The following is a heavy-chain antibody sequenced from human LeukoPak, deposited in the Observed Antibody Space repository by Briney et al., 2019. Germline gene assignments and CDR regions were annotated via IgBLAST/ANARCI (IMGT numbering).Heavy chain of an antibody. D-gene: IGHD2-2*01. CDR3: VKEGGCSSTSCYASNFDY. Sequence: GGYLRLSCSASGFTFSSYAMHWVRQAPGKGLEYVSAISSNGGSTYYADSVKGRFTISRDNSKNTLYLQMSSLRAEDTAVYYCVKEGGCSSTSCYASNFDYWGQGTLVTVSS. J-gene: IGHJ4*02. CDR2: ISSNGGST. CDR1: GFTFSSYA. V-gene: IGHV3-64D*06.